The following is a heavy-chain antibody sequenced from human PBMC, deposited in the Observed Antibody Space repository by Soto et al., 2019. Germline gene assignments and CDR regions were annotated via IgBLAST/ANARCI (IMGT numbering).Heavy chain of an antibody. D-gene: IGHD6-13*01. CDR1: GFTFTSYG. Sequence: ASVKVSCKASGFTFTSYGISWVRQAPGQGLEWMGWISAYNGDTKYAQSLQGRVSMSTDTSTNTVYMDLTSLALDDTAVYYCARDRGVAAAGPLYYYDYWGQGTLVTVSS. V-gene: IGHV1-18*01. CDR2: ISAYNGDT. J-gene: IGHJ4*02. CDR3: ARDRGVAAAGPLYYYDY.